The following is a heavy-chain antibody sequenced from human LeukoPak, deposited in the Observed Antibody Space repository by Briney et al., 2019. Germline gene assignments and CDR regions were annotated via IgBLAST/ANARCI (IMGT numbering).Heavy chain of an antibody. CDR1: GFTFSSYS. D-gene: IGHD3-22*01. Sequence: GGSLRLSCAASGFTFSSYSMNWVRQAPGKGLEWVSYINSSSSTIYYADSVKGRFTISRDNAKHSLYLQMNSLRAEDTAVYYCAREPGYYDRAPGAFDIWGQGTMVTVSS. CDR2: INSSSSTI. V-gene: IGHV3-48*01. CDR3: AREPGYYDRAPGAFDI. J-gene: IGHJ3*02.